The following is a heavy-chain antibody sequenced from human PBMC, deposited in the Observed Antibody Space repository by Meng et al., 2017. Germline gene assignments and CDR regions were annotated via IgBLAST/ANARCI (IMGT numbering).Heavy chain of an antibody. CDR2: INPNSGGT. CDR1: GYTFTGYY. CDR3: ARDWDSSGYYY. Sequence: ASVMVSCKASGYTFTGYYMHWLRQAPGQGREWMGWINPNSGGTNYAQKFQGSVTMTRDTSSSTAYMELSRLRSDDTAVYYCARDWDSSGYYYWGQGTLVTVSS. D-gene: IGHD3-22*01. J-gene: IGHJ4*02. V-gene: IGHV1-2*02.